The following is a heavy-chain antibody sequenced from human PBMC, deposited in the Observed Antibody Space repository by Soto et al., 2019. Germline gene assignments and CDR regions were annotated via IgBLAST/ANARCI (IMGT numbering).Heavy chain of an antibody. CDR1: GYTFTSYG. J-gene: IGHJ6*02. D-gene: IGHD2-21*02. V-gene: IGHV1-18*01. CDR3: ARDTTVTAISLDYYYGMDV. Sequence: QVQLVQSGAEVKKPGASVKVSCKASGYTFTSYGISWVRQAPGQGLEWMGWISAYNGNTNYAQKLQGRVTMTTDTSTRTAYMELRRLRSDDTAVYYCARDTTVTAISLDYYYGMDVWGQGTTVTVSS. CDR2: ISAYNGNT.